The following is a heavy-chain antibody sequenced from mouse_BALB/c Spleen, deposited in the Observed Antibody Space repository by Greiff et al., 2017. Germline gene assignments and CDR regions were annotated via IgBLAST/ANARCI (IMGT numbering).Heavy chain of an antibody. D-gene: IGHD2-4*01. CDR2: IRNKANGYTT. V-gene: IGHV7-3*02. J-gene: IGHJ4*01. CDR1: GFTFTDYY. Sequence: DVQLVESGGGLVQPGGSLRLSCATSGFTFTDYYMSWVRQPPGKALEWLGFIRNKANGYTTEYSASVKGRFTISRDNSQSILYLQMNTLRAEDSATYYCARDSSMITSSDAMDYWGQGTSVTVSS. CDR3: ARDSSMITSSDAMDY.